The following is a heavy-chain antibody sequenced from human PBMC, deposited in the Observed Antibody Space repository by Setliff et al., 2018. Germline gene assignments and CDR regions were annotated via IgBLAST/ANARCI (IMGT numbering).Heavy chain of an antibody. CDR2: IKSNVDFGTT. CDR1: GFTFSNAW. D-gene: IGHD6-13*01. V-gene: IGHV3-15*01. J-gene: IGHJ6*02. CDR3: ASYGSWYERAYYYGMDV. Sequence: PGGSLRLSCAASGFTFSNAWMSWVRQAPGKGLEWVGRIKSNVDFGTTDYAAPVKGRFTISRDDSRNTLYLQMNSLKTEDTAVYYCASYGSWYERAYYYGMDVWGQGTTVTVSS.